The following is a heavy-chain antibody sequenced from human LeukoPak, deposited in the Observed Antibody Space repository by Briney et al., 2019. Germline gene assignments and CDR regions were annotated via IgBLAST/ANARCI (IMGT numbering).Heavy chain of an antibody. V-gene: IGHV1-2*02. Sequence: GASVRVSCKASGYTFTGYYMHWVRQAPGQGLEWMGWINPNSGGTNYAQKFQGRVTMTRDTSISTAYMELSRLRSDDTAVYYCARGGPYCSSTSCYAYFDYWGQGTLVTVSS. D-gene: IGHD2-2*01. CDR2: INPNSGGT. J-gene: IGHJ4*02. CDR1: GYTFTGYY. CDR3: ARGGPYCSSTSCYAYFDY.